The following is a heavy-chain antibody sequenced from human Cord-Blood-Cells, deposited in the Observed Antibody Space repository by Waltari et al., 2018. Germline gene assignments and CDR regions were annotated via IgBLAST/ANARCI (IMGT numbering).Heavy chain of an antibody. D-gene: IGHD3-22*01. V-gene: IGHV1-69*01. CDR3: ARDERDSSGYYFDY. J-gene: IGHJ4*02. CDR1: GGTFSSYA. Sequence: KASGGTFSSYAISWVRQAPGQGLEWMGGIIPIFGTANYAQKFQGRVTITADESTSTAYMELSSLRSEDTAVYYCARDERDSSGYYFDYWGQGTLVTVSS. CDR2: IIPIFGTA.